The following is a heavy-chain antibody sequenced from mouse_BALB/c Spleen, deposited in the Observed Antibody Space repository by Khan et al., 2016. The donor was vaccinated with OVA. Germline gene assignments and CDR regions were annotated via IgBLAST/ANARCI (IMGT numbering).Heavy chain of an antibody. J-gene: IGHJ2*01. CDR2: LYYSGTT. Sequence: EVQLQESGPGLVKPSQTVSLTCTVTGISLTTGNYRWSWIRHFPGNKLEWIGYLYYSGTTTYNPSLTSRTTITRDTSKNRFFLEMNSLTTEDTATYYCARDGCGFASYYFDYWGQGTTLTVSS. D-gene: IGHD1-1*02. CDR3: ARDGCGFASYYFDY. V-gene: IGHV3-5*02. CDR1: GISLTTGNYR.